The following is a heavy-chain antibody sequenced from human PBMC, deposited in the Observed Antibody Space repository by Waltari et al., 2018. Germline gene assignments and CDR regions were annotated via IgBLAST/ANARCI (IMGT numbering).Heavy chain of an antibody. V-gene: IGHV1-24*01. J-gene: IGHJ5*02. D-gene: IGHD6-6*01. CDR3: ATSEGERSSSKDHNWFDP. CDR2: FDPEDGET. CDR1: GYTLTELS. Sequence: QVQLVQSGAEVKKPGASVKVPCKVSGYTLTELSMHWVRQAPGTGLEWMGGFDPEDGETIYAQKFQGRVTMTEDTSTDTAYMELSSLRSEDTAVYYCATSEGERSSSKDHNWFDPWGQGTLVTVSS.